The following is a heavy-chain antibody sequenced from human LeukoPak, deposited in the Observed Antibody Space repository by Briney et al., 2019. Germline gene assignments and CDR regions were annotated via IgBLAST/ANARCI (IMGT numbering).Heavy chain of an antibody. CDR1: GGSFSGYY. D-gene: IGHD6-19*01. CDR3: ARGLVSSSGFPEAFDY. J-gene: IGHJ4*02. CDR2: INHSGST. Sequence: SETLSLTCAVYGGSFSGYYWSWIRQPPGKGLEWIGEINHSGSTNYNPSLKSRVTISVDTSKNQFSLKLSSVTAADTAVYFCARGLVSSSGFPEAFDYWGQGTLVTVSS. V-gene: IGHV4-34*01.